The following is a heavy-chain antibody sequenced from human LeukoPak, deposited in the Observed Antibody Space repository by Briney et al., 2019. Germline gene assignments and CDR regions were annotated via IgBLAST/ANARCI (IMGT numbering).Heavy chain of an antibody. CDR1: GGSISSGDYY. J-gene: IGHJ5*02. CDR3: ARGRSHCSGYYANWFDP. CDR2: IYYSGST. Sequence: SQTLSLTCTVSGGSISSGDYYWSWIRQPPGKGLEWIGYIYYSGSTYYNPSLKSRVTISVDTSKNQFSLKLSSVTAADTAVYFCARGRSHCSGYYANWFDPWGQGTLVTVSS. D-gene: IGHD3-22*01. V-gene: IGHV4-30-4*01.